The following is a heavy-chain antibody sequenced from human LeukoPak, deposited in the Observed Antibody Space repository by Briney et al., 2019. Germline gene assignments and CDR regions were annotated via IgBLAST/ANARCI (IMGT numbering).Heavy chain of an antibody. CDR2: ISWDGGST. D-gene: IGHD6-13*01. CDR1: GFTFDDYT. V-gene: IGHV3-43*01. CDR3: ARDPQRRLQQLVRGNWFDP. Sequence: GGSLRLSCAASGFTFDDYTMHWVHQAPGKGLEWVSLISWDGGSTYYADSVKGRFTISRDNAKNSLYLQMNSLRAEDTAVYYCARDPQRRLQQLVRGNWFDPWGQGTLVTVSS. J-gene: IGHJ5*02.